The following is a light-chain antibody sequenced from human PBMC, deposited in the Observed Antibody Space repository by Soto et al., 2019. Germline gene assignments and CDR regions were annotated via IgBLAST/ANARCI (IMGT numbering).Light chain of an antibody. CDR1: SSNIGSNT. CDR2: SNN. Sequence: QSVLTKPPSASGTPGQRVTISCSGGSSNIGSNTVHWYQQLPGTAPKLLIYSNNQRPSGVPDRFSGSKSGTSASLAISGLQSEDEADYYCAAWDDSLNGYVFGTGT. V-gene: IGLV1-44*01. CDR3: AAWDDSLNGYV. J-gene: IGLJ1*01.